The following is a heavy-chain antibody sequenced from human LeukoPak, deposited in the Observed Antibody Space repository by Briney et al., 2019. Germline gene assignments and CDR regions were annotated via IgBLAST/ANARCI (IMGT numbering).Heavy chain of an antibody. CDR3: ARARTRRGNYYDAAYDAFDI. CDR1: GGSISSYY. V-gene: IGHV4-59*01. J-gene: IGHJ3*02. D-gene: IGHD3-22*01. CDR2: IYYSGST. Sequence: SETLSLTCTVSGGSISSYYWSWIRQPPGKGLEWIGYIYYSGSTNYNPSLKSRVTISVDTSKNQFSLKLSSVTAADTAVYYCARARTRRGNYYDAAYDAFDIWGQGTMVTVSS.